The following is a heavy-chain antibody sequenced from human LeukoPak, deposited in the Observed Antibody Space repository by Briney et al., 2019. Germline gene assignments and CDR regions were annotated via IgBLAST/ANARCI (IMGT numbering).Heavy chain of an antibody. Sequence: PSETLSLTCTVSGYSISSGYYWAWIRQPPGKGLEWIGNIYHSGSTYYNPSLKSRVTISVDTSKNQFSLKLSSVTAADTAVYYCARSPGYCSSTSCVYYFDYWGQGTLVTVSS. CDR2: IYHSGST. CDR1: GYSISSGYY. D-gene: IGHD2-2*01. J-gene: IGHJ4*02. V-gene: IGHV4-38-2*02. CDR3: ARSPGYCSSTSCVYYFDY.